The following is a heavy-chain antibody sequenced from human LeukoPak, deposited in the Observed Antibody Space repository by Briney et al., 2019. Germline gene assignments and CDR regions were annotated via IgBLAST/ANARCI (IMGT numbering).Heavy chain of an antibody. Sequence: SETLSLTCTVSGGSISSYYWSWIRQPPGKGLEWIGYIYYSGSTSYNPSLKSRVTISVDTSKNQFSLKLSSVTAADTAVYYCARWSGVVVVAATPWGFDPWGQGTLVTVSS. J-gene: IGHJ5*02. D-gene: IGHD2-15*01. CDR3: ARWSGVVVVAATPWGFDP. CDR2: IYYSGST. V-gene: IGHV4-59*01. CDR1: GGSISSYY.